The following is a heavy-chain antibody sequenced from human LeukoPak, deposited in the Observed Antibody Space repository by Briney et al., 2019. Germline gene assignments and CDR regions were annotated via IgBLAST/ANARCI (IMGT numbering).Heavy chain of an antibody. CDR3: ARDINPAIYYDSSGYAFDI. V-gene: IGHV4-38-2*02. J-gene: IGHJ3*02. Sequence: ASETLSLTCTVSGYSINSGYYWGWIRQPPGKGLEWIGSILHSGNTYYNPSLKSRVTISVATSKNQFSLKLSSVTAADTAVYYCARDINPAIYYDSSGYAFDIWGQGTMVTVSS. CDR2: ILHSGNT. CDR1: GYSINSGYY. D-gene: IGHD3-22*01.